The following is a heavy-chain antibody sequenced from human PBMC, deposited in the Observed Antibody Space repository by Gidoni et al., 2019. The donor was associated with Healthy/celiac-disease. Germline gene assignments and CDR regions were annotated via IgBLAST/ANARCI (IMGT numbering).Heavy chain of an antibody. J-gene: IGHJ6*02. CDR1: GRSISSSSYY. CDR2: IYYSGST. Sequence: QLQLQESGPGLVKPSETLSLTCTVPGRSISSSSYYWGWIRQPPGKGLEWIGSIYYSGSTYYNPSLKSRVTISVDTSKNQFSLKLSSVTAADTAVYYCAREEWELDFYYGMDVWGQGTTVTVSS. CDR3: AREEWELDFYYGMDV. V-gene: IGHV4-39*02. D-gene: IGHD1-26*01.